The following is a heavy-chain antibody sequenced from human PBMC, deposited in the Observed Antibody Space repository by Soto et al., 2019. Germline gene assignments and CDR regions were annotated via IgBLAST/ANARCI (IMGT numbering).Heavy chain of an antibody. CDR2: IYPGNSDT. D-gene: IGHD1-20*01. CDR3: ARVTNWNFEY. Sequence: EVQLVQSGAEVKKPGESLKISCKGSGNSFISNWIAWVRQMPGKGLEWMGIIYPGNSDTRYSPSFQGQVTISADTSISTAYLQWSSLKASYTAIYYCARVTNWNFEYWGQGILVTVSS. J-gene: IGHJ4*02. V-gene: IGHV5-51*01. CDR1: GNSFISNW.